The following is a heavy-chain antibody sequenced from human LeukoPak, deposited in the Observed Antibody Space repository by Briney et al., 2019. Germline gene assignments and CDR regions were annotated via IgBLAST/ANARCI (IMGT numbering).Heavy chain of an antibody. CDR1: GFTFSDYY. V-gene: IGHV3-23*01. J-gene: IGHJ4*02. Sequence: GGSLRLSCAASGFTFSDYYMSWVRQAPGKGLEWVSTISGSGGSTYYADSVKGRFTISRDNSKNTLYLQMNSLRAEDTAVYHCAKDRWTVTIIGDFDYWGQGTLVTVSS. CDR2: ISGSGGST. CDR3: AKDRWTVTIIGDFDY. D-gene: IGHD4-17*01.